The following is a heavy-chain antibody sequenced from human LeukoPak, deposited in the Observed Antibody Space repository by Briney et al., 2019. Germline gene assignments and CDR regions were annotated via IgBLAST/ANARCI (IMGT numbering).Heavy chain of an antibody. D-gene: IGHD3-22*01. Sequence: GGSLRLSCAASGFTFSSYEMNWVRQAPGKGLEWVSYISSSGSTIYYADSVKGRFTISRDNAKNSLYLQMNSLRAEDTAVYYCANDYYDSSGLGYWGQGTLVTVSS. CDR3: ANDYYDSSGLGY. CDR1: GFTFSSYE. V-gene: IGHV3-48*03. CDR2: ISSSGSTI. J-gene: IGHJ4*02.